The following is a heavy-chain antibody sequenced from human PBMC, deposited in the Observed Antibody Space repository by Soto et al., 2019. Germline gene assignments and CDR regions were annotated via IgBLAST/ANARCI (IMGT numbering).Heavy chain of an antibody. J-gene: IGHJ4*02. CDR2: IYPGDSDT. CDR3: AASSSWYWPLFDY. CDR1: GYSFTSYW. D-gene: IGHD6-13*01. Sequence: PGESLKISCKGSGYSFTSYWIGWVRQMPGKGLEWMGIIYPGDSDTRYSPSFQGQVTISADKSISTAYLQWSSLKASDTAMYYCAASSSWYWPLFDYWGQGTLVTVSS. V-gene: IGHV5-51*01.